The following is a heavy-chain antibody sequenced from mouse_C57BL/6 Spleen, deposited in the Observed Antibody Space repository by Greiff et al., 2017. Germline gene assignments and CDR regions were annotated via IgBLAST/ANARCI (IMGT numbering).Heavy chain of an antibody. D-gene: IGHD2-4*01. CDR3: ARNDYDGGSPDY. V-gene: IGHV1-50*01. CDR2: IDPSDSYT. Sequence: QVQLQQPGAELVKPGASVKLSCKASGYTFTSYWMQWVKQRPGQGLEWIGEIDPSDSYTNYNQKFKGKATLTVDTSSSTAYMQLSSLTSEDSAVYYCARNDYDGGSPDYWGQGTTLTVSS. CDR1: GYTFTSYW. J-gene: IGHJ2*01.